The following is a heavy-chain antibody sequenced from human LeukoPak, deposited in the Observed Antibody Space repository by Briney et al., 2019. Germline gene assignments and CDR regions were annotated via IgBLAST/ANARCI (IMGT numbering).Heavy chain of an antibody. CDR1: GLTFNKYW. D-gene: IGHD4-11*01. Sequence: GGSLRLSCEASGLTFNKYWMTWVRQAPGKGLEWVAVISYDGSNNYYADSVKGRFTISRDNSKNTLFLQMNSLRAEDTAVYYCAKVGLTVTTILDYFDYWGQGTLVTVSS. CDR2: ISYDGSNN. V-gene: IGHV3-30*18. J-gene: IGHJ4*02. CDR3: AKVGLTVTTILDYFDY.